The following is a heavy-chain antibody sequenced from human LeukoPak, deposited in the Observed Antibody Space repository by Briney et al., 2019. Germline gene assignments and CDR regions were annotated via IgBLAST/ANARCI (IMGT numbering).Heavy chain of an antibody. D-gene: IGHD3-22*01. CDR1: GYSFTSYW. CDR2: IYPGDSDA. CDR3: ARHLRSSYESNGYMPPGFDY. V-gene: IGHV5-51*01. J-gene: IGHJ4*02. Sequence: GESLKISCKGSGYSFTSYWIGWVRQMPGKGLEWMGIIYPGDSDARYSPSFQGQVTISADKSISTAYLQWSSLKASDTAMYYCARHLRSSYESNGYMPPGFDYWGQGTVVTVSS.